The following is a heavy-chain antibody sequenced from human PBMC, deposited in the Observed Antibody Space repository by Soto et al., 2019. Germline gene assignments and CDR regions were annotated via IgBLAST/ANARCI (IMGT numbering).Heavy chain of an antibody. Sequence: QLQLQESGSGLVKPSQTLSLTCAVSGGSISSGGYSWSWIRQPPGKGLEWIGYIYHSGSTYYNPSLKSRVTMSVDRSKSQFALKLSSVTAADTAVYYCARAFSRNYYFDYWGQGTLVTVSS. CDR1: GGSISSGGYS. D-gene: IGHD1-1*01. V-gene: IGHV4-30-2*01. J-gene: IGHJ4*02. CDR3: ARAFSRNYYFDY. CDR2: IYHSGST.